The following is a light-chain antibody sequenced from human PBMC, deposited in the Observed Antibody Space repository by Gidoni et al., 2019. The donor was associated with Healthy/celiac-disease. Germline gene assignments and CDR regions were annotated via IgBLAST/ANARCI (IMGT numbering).Light chain of an antibody. CDR1: KLGDKY. J-gene: IGLJ2*01. V-gene: IGLV3-1*01. CDR3: QAWDSSTAGVV. Sequence: SYELTQPPSVSVSPGQTASITCPGDKLGDKYACWYQQKPGQSPVLVIYQDSKRPSGLPERFSGSNSGNTATLTISGTQAMDEADYYCQAWDSSTAGVVFGGGTKLTVL. CDR2: QDS.